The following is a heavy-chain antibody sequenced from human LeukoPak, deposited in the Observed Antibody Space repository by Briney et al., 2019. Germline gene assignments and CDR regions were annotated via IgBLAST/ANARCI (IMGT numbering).Heavy chain of an antibody. CDR3: AKLYCSSTSCSGVY. CDR2: IRYDGSNK. J-gene: IGHJ4*02. Sequence: GGSLRLSCAASGFTFCSYGMHWVRQAPGKGLEWVAFIRYDGSNKYYADSVKGRFTISRDNSKNTLYLQMNSLRAEDTAVYYCAKLYCSSTSCSGVYWGQGTLVTVSS. CDR1: GFTFCSYG. D-gene: IGHD2-2*01. V-gene: IGHV3-30*02.